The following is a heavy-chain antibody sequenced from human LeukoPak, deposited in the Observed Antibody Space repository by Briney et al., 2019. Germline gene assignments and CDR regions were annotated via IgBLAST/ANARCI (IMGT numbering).Heavy chain of an antibody. D-gene: IGHD3-16*01. CDR3: ARWGTDYYYYYMDV. J-gene: IGHJ6*03. CDR2: ISSSGSTI. Sequence: GGSLRLSCAASGFTFSDYYMSWIRQAPGKGLEWVSYISSSGSTIYYADSVKGRFTISRDNAKNSLYLQMNSLRAEDTAVYYCARWGTDYYYYYMDVWGKGTTVTVSS. V-gene: IGHV3-11*01. CDR1: GFTFSDYY.